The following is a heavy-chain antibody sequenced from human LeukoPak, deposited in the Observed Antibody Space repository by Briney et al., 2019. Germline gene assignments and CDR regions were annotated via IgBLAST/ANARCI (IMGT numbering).Heavy chain of an antibody. V-gene: IGHV1-69*01. Sequence: ASVKVSCKASGGTFSSYAISWVRQAPGQGLEWMGGIIPIFGTANYAQKFQGRVTITADESTSTAYMELSSLRSEDTAVYYCASPRWRTGPYPYWYFDYWGQGTLVTVSS. D-gene: IGHD3/OR15-3a*01. CDR1: GGTFSSYA. CDR3: ASPRWRTGPYPYWYFDY. J-gene: IGHJ4*02. CDR2: IIPIFGTA.